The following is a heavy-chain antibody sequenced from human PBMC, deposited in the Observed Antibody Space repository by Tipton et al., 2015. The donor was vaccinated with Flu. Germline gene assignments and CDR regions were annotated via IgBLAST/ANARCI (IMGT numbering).Heavy chain of an antibody. Sequence: TLSLTCAVNGGSFSGYYWSWIRQPPGKGLEWIGEINHGGSTHYKTSLKSRVTMSVDTSMNQVSLRLSSVTAADTAMYFCARDPSLGMPEYLDSWGQGTLVTVSS. J-gene: IGHJ4*02. CDR2: INHGGST. D-gene: IGHD2-2*01. V-gene: IGHV4-34*01. CDR3: ARDPSLGMPEYLDS. CDR1: GGSFSGYY.